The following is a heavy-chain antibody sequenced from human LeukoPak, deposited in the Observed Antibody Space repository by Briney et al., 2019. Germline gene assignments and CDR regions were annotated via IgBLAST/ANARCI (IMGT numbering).Heavy chain of an antibody. CDR2: THTSGST. D-gene: IGHD2-15*01. V-gene: IGHV4-4*07. Sequence: SETLSLTCTVSGGSISSYYWSWIQQPAGKGLEWIGRTHTSGSTNYNPSLKGRVTISVDKSKNQFSLKLSSVTAADTAVYYCARDGSYCSGGSCYFDYWGQGTLVTVSS. CDR3: ARDGSYCSGGSCYFDY. CDR1: GGSISSYY. J-gene: IGHJ4*02.